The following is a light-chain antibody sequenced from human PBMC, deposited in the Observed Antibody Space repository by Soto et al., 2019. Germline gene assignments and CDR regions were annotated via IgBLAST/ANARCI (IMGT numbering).Light chain of an antibody. Sequence: EIVFAQSPGTLSLSPGERATLSCRPSQSVRDRYLAWYQQKPGQAPSLLIDDTSTRATGIPARFSGSGSGTEFTLTISSLQSEDFAVYYCQHRSSWPITFGQGTRLEI. CDR1: QSVRDRY. CDR3: QHRSSWPIT. J-gene: IGKJ5*01. V-gene: IGKV3D-20*02. CDR2: DTS.